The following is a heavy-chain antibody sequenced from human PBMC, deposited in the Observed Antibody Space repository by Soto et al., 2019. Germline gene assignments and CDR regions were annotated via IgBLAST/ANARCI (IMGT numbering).Heavy chain of an antibody. CDR1: GGSISSSSYY. Sequence: QLQLQESGPGLVKPSETLSLTCTVSGGSISSSSYYWGWIRQPPGKGLEWIGSIYYSGSTYYNPSLKSRVTISVDTSKNQFSLKLSSVTAADTAVYYCARHVVSGGIAAAGINNWFDPWGQGTLVTVSS. D-gene: IGHD6-13*01. CDR3: ARHVVSGGIAAAGINNWFDP. V-gene: IGHV4-39*01. CDR2: IYYSGST. J-gene: IGHJ5*02.